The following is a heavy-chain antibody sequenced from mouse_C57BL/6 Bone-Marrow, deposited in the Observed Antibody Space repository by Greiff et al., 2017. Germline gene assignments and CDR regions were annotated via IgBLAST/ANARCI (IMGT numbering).Heavy chain of an antibody. D-gene: IGHD1-2*01. V-gene: IGHV2-2*01. CDR1: GFSLTSYG. Sequence: VKVVESGPGLVQPSQSLSITCTVSGFSLTSYGVHWVRQSPGKGLEWLGVIWSGGSTDYNAAFISRLSISKDNSKSQVFFKMNSLQADDTAIYYCASPLRQYFDVWGTGTTVTVSS. CDR3: ASPLRQYFDV. CDR2: IWSGGST. J-gene: IGHJ1*03.